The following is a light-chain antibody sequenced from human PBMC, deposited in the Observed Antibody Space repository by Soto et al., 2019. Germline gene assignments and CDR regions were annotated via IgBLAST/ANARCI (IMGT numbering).Light chain of an antibody. CDR1: QSISSSY. V-gene: IGKV3-20*01. CDR3: QQHGTSPYT. J-gene: IGKJ2*01. CDR2: AAS. Sequence: EIVLTQSPGTLSLSPGERATLSCRTSQSISSSYIAWYLQKPGQTPRLLIYAASSRATGIPDRFSGSGSGTDFTLTITSLEPEDFAVYYCQQHGTSPYTFGQGTKLEIK.